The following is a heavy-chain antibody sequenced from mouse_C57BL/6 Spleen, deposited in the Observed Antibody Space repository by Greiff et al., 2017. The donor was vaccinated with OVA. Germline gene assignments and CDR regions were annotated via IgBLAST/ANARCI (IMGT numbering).Heavy chain of an antibody. J-gene: IGHJ2*01. D-gene: IGHD2-4*01. Sequence: DVKLVESGGDLVKPGGSLKLSCAASGFTFSSYGMSWVRQTPDKRLEWVATISSGGSYTYYPESVKGRFTISRDNAKNTLYLQMSSLKSEDTAMYYCARLATMITTAFDYWGQGTTLTVSS. CDR1: GFTFSSYG. V-gene: IGHV5-6*02. CDR2: ISSGGSYT. CDR3: ARLATMITTAFDY.